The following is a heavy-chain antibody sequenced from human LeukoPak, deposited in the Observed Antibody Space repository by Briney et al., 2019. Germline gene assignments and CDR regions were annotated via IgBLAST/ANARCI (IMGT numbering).Heavy chain of an antibody. V-gene: IGHV3-74*01. D-gene: IGHD3-16*01. CDR2: ISTDGSST. J-gene: IGHJ4*02. Sequence: GGSLRLSCAASGFTFSSSWMHWVRQAPGKGLVWVSLISTDGSSTSYADSVKGRFTISIDNAKTTVYPQMNSLRVEDTALYYCTRGLAYWGQGTLVTVSS. CDR3: TRGLAY. CDR1: GFTFSSSW.